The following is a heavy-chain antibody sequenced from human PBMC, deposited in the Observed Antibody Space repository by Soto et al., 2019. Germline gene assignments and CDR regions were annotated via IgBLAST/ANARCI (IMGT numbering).Heavy chain of an antibody. CDR3: ARDPIGYGGWFDP. Sequence: SETLSLSCTVSGGSISGYYWSWIRQPPGKGLEWIGYIYYSGSTNYNPSLKSRVTISVDTSKNQFSLKLSSVTAADTAVYYCARDPIGYGGWFDPWGQGTLVTVSS. CDR1: GGSISGYY. J-gene: IGHJ5*02. D-gene: IGHD5-12*01. CDR2: IYYSGST. V-gene: IGHV4-59*01.